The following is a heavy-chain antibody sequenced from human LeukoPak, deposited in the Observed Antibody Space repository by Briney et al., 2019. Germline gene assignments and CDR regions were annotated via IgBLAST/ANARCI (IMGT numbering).Heavy chain of an antibody. CDR3: ARNPLRGYCSNTSCYSPFDY. V-gene: IGHV4-4*07. CDR2: IYTSGSP. J-gene: IGHJ4*02. Sequence: SETLSLTCTVSGGSISSYYWSWIRQPAGRGLEWIGRIYTSGSPNYNPSLKSRVTMSVDTSKNQFSLKLSSVTAADTAVYYCARNPLRGYCSNTSCYSPFDYWGQGTLVTVSS. CDR1: GGSISSYY. D-gene: IGHD2-2*01.